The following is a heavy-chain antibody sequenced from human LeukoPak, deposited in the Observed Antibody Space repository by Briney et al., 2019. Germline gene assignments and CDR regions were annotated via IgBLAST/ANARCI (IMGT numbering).Heavy chain of an antibody. CDR1: GYTFTGYY. CDR2: INPNSGGT. CDR3: ARSFPDLQQGYYYYGMDV. D-gene: IGHD3-3*01. V-gene: IGHV1-2*06. Sequence: ASVKVSCKASGYTFTGYYMHWVRQAPGQGLEWMGRINPNSGGTNYAQKFQGRVTMTRDTSISTAYMELSSLRSEDTAVYYCARSFPDLQQGYYYYGMDVWGQGTTVTVSS. J-gene: IGHJ6*02.